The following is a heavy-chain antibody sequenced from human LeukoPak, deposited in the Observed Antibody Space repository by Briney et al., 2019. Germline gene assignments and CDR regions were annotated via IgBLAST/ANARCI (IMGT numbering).Heavy chain of an antibody. V-gene: IGHV3-23*01. CDR1: GFTFSSYA. CDR2: ICGSGGST. D-gene: IGHD3-10*01. CDR3: AIMVRVPWYYFDY. Sequence: GGSLRLSCAASGFTFSSYAMSWVRQAPGKGLEWVSAICGSGGSTYYADSVKGRFTISRDNSKTTLYLQMNSLRAEDTAVYYCAIMVRVPWYYFDYWGQGTLVTVSS. J-gene: IGHJ4*02.